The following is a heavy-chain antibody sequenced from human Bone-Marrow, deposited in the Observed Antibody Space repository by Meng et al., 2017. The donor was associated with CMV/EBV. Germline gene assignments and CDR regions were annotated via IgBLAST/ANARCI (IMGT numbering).Heavy chain of an antibody. J-gene: IGHJ4*02. V-gene: IGHV4-59*01. Sequence: SQPLSLTCTASGGSISIYYWSWIRQHPGKGLEWIGYIYYSGSTNYNPSLKSRVTISVDTSKNQFSLKLSSVTAADTAVYYCARVGDGDFWSGFEDYFDYWGQGTLVTVSS. CDR3: ARVGDGDFWSGFEDYFDY. D-gene: IGHD3-3*01. CDR1: GGSISIYY. CDR2: IYYSGST.